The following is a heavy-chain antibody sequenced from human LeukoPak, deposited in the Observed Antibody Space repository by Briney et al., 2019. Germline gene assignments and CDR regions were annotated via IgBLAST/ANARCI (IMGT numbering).Heavy chain of an antibody. CDR1: GFTFSRDS. V-gene: IGHV3-21*05. Sequence: PGGSLRLSCAASGFTFSRDSMNWVRQAPGKGLEWVSYINGGGSPIYYADSVKGLFTISRDNAKNSLYLQMNNLRAEDTAVYFCARDESTDNVDREPFGYWGQGTLVTVSS. D-gene: IGHD5-12*01. CDR2: INGGGSPI. CDR3: ARDESTDNVDREPFGY. J-gene: IGHJ4*02.